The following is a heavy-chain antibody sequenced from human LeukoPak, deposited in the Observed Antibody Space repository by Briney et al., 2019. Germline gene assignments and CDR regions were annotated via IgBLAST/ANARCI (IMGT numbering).Heavy chain of an antibody. CDR3: VFGYYYDSGSQYNWFDT. CDR2: INTDGGST. V-gene: IGHV3-74*01. CDR1: GFTVSTNY. J-gene: IGHJ5*02. D-gene: IGHD3-10*01. Sequence: GGSLRLSCTASGFTVSTNYMNRVRQAPGKGLEWVSRINTDGGSTTYADSVKGRFTISRDNAKNTLYLQMNSLRAEDTAVYYCVFGYYYDSGSQYNWFDTWGQGTLVTVSS.